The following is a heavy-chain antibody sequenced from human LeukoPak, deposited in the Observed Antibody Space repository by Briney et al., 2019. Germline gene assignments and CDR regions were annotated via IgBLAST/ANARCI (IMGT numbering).Heavy chain of an antibody. V-gene: IGHV4-31*03. D-gene: IGHD1-1*01. CDR3: ARGSIQLERPARFDP. J-gene: IGHJ5*02. Sequence: SQTLSLTCTVAGGSISSGAYYWSWIRQHPVKGLEWIGYIYYSGGTYYNPSLKSRVTISVDTANNQLSLRLSSVTPADTAVYYCARGSIQLERPARFDPWGQGTLVTVYS. CDR2: IYYSGGT. CDR1: GGSISSGAYY.